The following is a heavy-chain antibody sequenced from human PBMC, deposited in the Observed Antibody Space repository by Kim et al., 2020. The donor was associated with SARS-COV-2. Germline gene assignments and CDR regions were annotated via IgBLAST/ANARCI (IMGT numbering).Heavy chain of an antibody. CDR2: IYYSGGT. V-gene: IGHV4-39*01. D-gene: IGHD3-3*01. J-gene: IGHJ3*02. CDR1: GDSISSSSSY. CDR3: YRFPKTYYDYWSGGDDFDI. Sequence: SETLSLTCSVSGDSISSSSSYWGWIRQPPGKGLEWVGIIYYSGGTYYNPSLRSRVAISVDASKNQFSLNLNSVTAADTAIYYCYRFPKTYYDYWSGGDDFDIWGQGTLVTVAS.